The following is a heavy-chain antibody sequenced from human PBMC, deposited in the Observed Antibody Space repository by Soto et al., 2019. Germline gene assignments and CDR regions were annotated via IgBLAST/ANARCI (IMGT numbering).Heavy chain of an antibody. V-gene: IGHV1-18*01. D-gene: IGHD2-8*01. CDR2: ISAYNGNT. J-gene: IGHJ3*02. Sequence: GASVKVSCKASGYTFTSYGISWVRQAPGQGLEWMGWISAYNGNTNYAQKLQGRVTMTTDTSTSTAYMELRSLRSDDTAVYYCARDLYEDIVLMVYADHDAFDICGQGTMVTVSS. CDR1: GYTFTSYG. CDR3: ARDLYEDIVLMVYADHDAFDI.